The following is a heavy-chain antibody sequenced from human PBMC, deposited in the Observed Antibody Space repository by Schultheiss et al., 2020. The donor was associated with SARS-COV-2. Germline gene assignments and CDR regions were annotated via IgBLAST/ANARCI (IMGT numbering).Heavy chain of an antibody. CDR3: AKTSNDSSGYYGHDAFDF. V-gene: IGHV3-30*18. J-gene: IGHJ3*01. CDR2: ISYDGSNR. CDR1: GFAFSSYD. Sequence: GESLKISCAASGFAFSSYDMHWVRQAPGKGLEWVAVISYDGSNRHYADSLKGRFTISRDNSRNTLNLQMNSLRAEDTAVYYCAKTSNDSSGYYGHDAFDFWGQGTMVTVSS. D-gene: IGHD3-22*01.